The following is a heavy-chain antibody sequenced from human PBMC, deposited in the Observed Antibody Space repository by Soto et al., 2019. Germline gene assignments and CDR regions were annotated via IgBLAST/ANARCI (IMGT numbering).Heavy chain of an antibody. V-gene: IGHV3-23*01. CDR1: GFTFSSYA. Sequence: EVQLLESGGGLVQPGGSLRLSCAASGFTFSSYAMSWVRQAPGKGLEWVSAISGSGGSTYYADSVKGRFTISRDNSKNTLYLQMNRLRAEDTAVYYCAKVELFDWLLFYWGQGTLVTVSS. D-gene: IGHD3-9*01. CDR2: ISGSGGST. J-gene: IGHJ4*02. CDR3: AKVELFDWLLFY.